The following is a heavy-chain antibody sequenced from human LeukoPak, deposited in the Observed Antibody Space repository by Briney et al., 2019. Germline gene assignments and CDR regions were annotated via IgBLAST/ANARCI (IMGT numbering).Heavy chain of an antibody. V-gene: IGHV4-34*01. Sequence: SETLSLTCAVYGGSFNGYYWSWIRQPPGKGLEWIGEINHSGSTNYGPSLKSRVTISADTSKNQFSLKLISVTAADTAVYYCASRKLGNDYWGQGTLVTVSS. CDR2: INHSGST. D-gene: IGHD7-27*01. CDR3: ASRKLGNDY. J-gene: IGHJ4*02. CDR1: GGSFNGYY.